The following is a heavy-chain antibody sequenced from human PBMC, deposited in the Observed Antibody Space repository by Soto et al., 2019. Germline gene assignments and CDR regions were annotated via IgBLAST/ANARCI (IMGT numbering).Heavy chain of an antibody. J-gene: IGHJ6*02. V-gene: IGHV3-64D*08. CDR1: GFTFSSYA. D-gene: IGHD6-13*01. CDR2: ISSNGRST. CDR3: VKYEWGGSSWYDDYYYYGMDI. Sequence: PGGSLRLSCSAAGFTFSSYAMHWVRQAPGNVLEYVSAISSNGRSTYYADSVKGRFTISRDNSKNPLYLQMSSLIAEELGVYYCVKYEWGGSSWYDDYYYYGMDIWGQGTTVTVSS.